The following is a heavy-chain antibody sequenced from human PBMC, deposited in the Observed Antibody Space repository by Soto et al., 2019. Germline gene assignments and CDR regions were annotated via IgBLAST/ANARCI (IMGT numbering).Heavy chain of an antibody. J-gene: IGHJ3*02. CDR1: GFTFGDYA. CDR3: TSGLAYSSGWYSLPEAFDI. V-gene: IGHV3-49*03. Sequence: GGSLRLSCTASGFTFGDYAMSWFRQAPGKGLEWVGFIRSKAYGGTTEYAASVKGRFTISRDDSKSIAYLQMNSLKTEDTAVYYCTSGLAYSSGWYSLPEAFDIWGQGTMVTVSS. CDR2: IRSKAYGGTT. D-gene: IGHD6-19*01.